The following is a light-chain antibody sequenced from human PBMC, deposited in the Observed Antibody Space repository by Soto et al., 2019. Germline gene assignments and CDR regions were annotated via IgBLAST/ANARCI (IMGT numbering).Light chain of an antibody. V-gene: IGKV1-5*01. CDR3: QQYNSYWT. Sequence: DIQMTQSPSTLSASVGDRVTITCRASQSISSWLAWYQQKSGKAPKLLIYDASSLESGVPSRFSGGGSGTEFTLTISSLQPDDFATYYCQQYNSYWTFGQGTKV. CDR2: DAS. CDR1: QSISSW. J-gene: IGKJ1*01.